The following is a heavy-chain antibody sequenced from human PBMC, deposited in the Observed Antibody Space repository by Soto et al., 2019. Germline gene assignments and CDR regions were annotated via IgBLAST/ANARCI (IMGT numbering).Heavy chain of an antibody. V-gene: IGHV3-30-3*01. J-gene: IGHJ6*02. D-gene: IGHD5-18*01. Sequence: QVQLVESGGGVVQPGRSLGLSCAASGFTFSSYAMHWVRQAPGKGLEWVAVISHDGSNKYYADSVKGRFTISRDNSKNTLYLQMNSLRAEDTAVYYCARDPNTAMVTYYYYGMDVWGQGTTVTVSS. CDR1: GFTFSSYA. CDR3: ARDPNTAMVTYYYYGMDV. CDR2: ISHDGSNK.